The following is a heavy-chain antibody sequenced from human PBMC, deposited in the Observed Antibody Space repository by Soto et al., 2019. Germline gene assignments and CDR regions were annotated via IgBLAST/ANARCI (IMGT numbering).Heavy chain of an antibody. Sequence: QVQLVQSGAEVKKPGASVKVSCKASGYTFTSYYMHWVRQAPGQGLEWMGIINPSGGSTSYAQKFQGRVTMTRDTSTSTVYMELSSLRSEDTAVYYCAKSPLGPSIFNWFDPWGQGTLVTVSS. D-gene: IGHD2-21*01. CDR2: INPSGGST. CDR1: GYTFTSYY. J-gene: IGHJ5*02. V-gene: IGHV1-46*03. CDR3: AKSPLGPSIFNWFDP.